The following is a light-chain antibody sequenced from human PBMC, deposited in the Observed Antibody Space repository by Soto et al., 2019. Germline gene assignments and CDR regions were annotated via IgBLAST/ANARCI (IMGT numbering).Light chain of an antibody. J-gene: IGKJ4*01. V-gene: IGKV1-5*01. CDR2: DAS. Sequence: DIQRTESACTLSASVGDTVTVTCRASQSVSGWWAWYQQKPGEAPKLLIYDASALPRGVPSRFSGSGSGTKFTLTISSLPPQDFATSYCPQLNSYPLTFGGGTKVDIK. CDR3: PQLNSYPLT. CDR1: QSVSGW.